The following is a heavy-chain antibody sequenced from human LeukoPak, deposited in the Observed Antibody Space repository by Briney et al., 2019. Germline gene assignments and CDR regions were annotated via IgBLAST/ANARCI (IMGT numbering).Heavy chain of an antibody. CDR1: GYTLTELS. V-gene: IGHV1-24*01. CDR3: ATQSVTDGYNRFRCFDY. Sequence: GASVKVSCKVSGYTLTELSMHWVRQAPGKGLEWMGGFDPEDGETIYAQKFQGRVTMTEDTSTDTAYMELSSLRSEDTAVYYCATQSVTDGYNRFRCFDYWGQGTLVTVSS. CDR2: FDPEDGET. D-gene: IGHD5-24*01. J-gene: IGHJ4*02.